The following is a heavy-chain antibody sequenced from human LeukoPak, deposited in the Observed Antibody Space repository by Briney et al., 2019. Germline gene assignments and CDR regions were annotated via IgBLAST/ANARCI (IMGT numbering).Heavy chain of an antibody. J-gene: IGHJ2*01. CDR2: ISGSGGST. Sequence: PGGSLRLSCAASGFTFSSYAMSWVRQAPGKGLEWVSAISGSGGSTYYADSVKGRFTISRDNSKNTLYLQMNSLRAEDTAVYYCAKTALRQWLVPGDWYFDLWGRGTLVTVSS. CDR1: GFTFSSYA. D-gene: IGHD6-19*01. CDR3: AKTALRQWLVPGDWYFDL. V-gene: IGHV3-23*01.